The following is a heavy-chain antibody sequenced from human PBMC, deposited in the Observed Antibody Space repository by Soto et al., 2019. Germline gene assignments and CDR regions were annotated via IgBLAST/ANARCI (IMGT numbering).Heavy chain of an antibody. D-gene: IGHD6-25*01. J-gene: IGHJ4*02. CDR3: ASVDSSGCPAY. CDR2: IYPGDCDT. CDR1: GYSFTSYW. V-gene: IGHV5-51*01. Sequence: GESLKISCKGSGYSFTSYWIGWVRQMPGKGLECMGFIYPGDCDTTYSPSFQGHGTISADKYSSTAYLQWSSLKASGLAMYYCASVDSSGCPAYWGQGTLVTVSS.